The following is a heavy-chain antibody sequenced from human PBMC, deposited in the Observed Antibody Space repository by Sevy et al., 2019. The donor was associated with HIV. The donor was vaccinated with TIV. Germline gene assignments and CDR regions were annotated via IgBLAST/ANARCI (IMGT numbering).Heavy chain of an antibody. D-gene: IGHD3-10*01. CDR1: GGSFSGYY. J-gene: IGHJ4*02. V-gene: IGHV4-34*01. CDR3: ARETDGSGSYYVFDY. CDR2: INHSGST. Sequence: SETLSLTCAVYGGSFSGYYWSWIRQPPGKGLEWIGEINHSGSTNYNPSLKSRVTISVDTSKNQFSLKLSPVTAADTAVYYCARETDGSGSYYVFDYWGQGTLVTVSS.